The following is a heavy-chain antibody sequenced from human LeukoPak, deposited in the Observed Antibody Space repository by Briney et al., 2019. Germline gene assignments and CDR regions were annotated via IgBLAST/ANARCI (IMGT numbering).Heavy chain of an antibody. Sequence: PSQTLSLTCAVSGGSISSGGYSWSWIRQPPGKGLEWIGYIYQSGAIYYNPSLKSRVTISVDRPKNQFSLKLSSVTAADTAVYYCVGDKPTGKFDPWGQGTLVTVSS. CDR2: IYQSGAI. V-gene: IGHV4-30-2*01. D-gene: IGHD3-10*01. J-gene: IGHJ5*02. CDR3: VGDKPTGKFDP. CDR1: GGSISSGGYS.